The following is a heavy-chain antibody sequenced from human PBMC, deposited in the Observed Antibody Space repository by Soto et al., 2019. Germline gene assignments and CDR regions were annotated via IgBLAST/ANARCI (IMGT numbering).Heavy chain of an antibody. CDR3: VSDIYPPAQSGHYGLDY. CDR1: GFTFSSHS. J-gene: IGHJ4*02. V-gene: IGHV3-48*01. Sequence: GGSLRLSSAASGFTFSSHSMNWFRQAPGKGLEWVSYISSSSSTIYYADSVKGRFTISRDNAKNSLYLQMNSLRAEDTAVYYCVSDIYPPAQSGHYGLDYWGQGTLVTGSS. CDR2: ISSSSSTI. D-gene: IGHD3-10*01.